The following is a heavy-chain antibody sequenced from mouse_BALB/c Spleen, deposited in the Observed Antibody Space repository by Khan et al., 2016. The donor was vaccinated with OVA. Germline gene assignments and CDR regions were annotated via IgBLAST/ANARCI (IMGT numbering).Heavy chain of an antibody. D-gene: IGHD1-1*01. Sequence: QVQLQQAGAELARPGASVKMSCKASGYTFTSYTMHWVKQRPGQGLEWIGYIIPSTVYTNHNQKFKDKATLTADKSSSTAYMQLSSLTSEDSAVCSCARDFHYYGSRGAMDNWGQGTSVTVSS. CDR3: ARDFHYYGSRGAMDN. CDR2: IIPSTVYT. CDR1: GYTFTSYT. J-gene: IGHJ4*01. V-gene: IGHV1-4*01.